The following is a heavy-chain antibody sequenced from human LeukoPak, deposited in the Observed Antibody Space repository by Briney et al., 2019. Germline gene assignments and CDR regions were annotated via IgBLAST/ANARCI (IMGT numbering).Heavy chain of an antibody. J-gene: IGHJ4*02. Sequence: ASVKVSCKASGYTFTSYAMSWVRQAPGQGLEWMGWINTNTGNPTYAQGFTGRFVFSLDTSVSTAYLQISSLKAEDTAVYYCARDHSYYDSSGYLYWGQGTLVTVSS. CDR3: ARDHSYYDSSGYLY. D-gene: IGHD3-22*01. V-gene: IGHV7-4-1*02. CDR2: INTNTGNP. CDR1: GYTFTSYA.